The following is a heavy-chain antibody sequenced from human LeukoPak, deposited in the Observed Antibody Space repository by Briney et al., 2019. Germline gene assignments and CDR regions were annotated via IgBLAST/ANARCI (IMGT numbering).Heavy chain of an antibody. J-gene: IGHJ4*02. D-gene: IGHD2-15*01. Sequence: GGSLSLSCAASGFTVSSNYMSWVRQAPGKGLEWVSVIYSGGSTYYADSVKGRFTISRDNSKNTLYLQMNSLRAEDTAVYYCASSRYCSGGSCWGIDYWGQGTLVTVSS. CDR1: GFTVSSNY. V-gene: IGHV3-53*01. CDR2: IYSGGST. CDR3: ASSRYCSGGSCWGIDY.